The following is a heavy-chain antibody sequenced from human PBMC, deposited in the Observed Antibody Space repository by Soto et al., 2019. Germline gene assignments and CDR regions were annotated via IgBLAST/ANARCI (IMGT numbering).Heavy chain of an antibody. CDR3: ARGKYYYDSSGYAHYYYYGMDV. CDR2: IYPGDSDT. CDR1: GYSFTSYW. D-gene: IGHD3-22*01. J-gene: IGHJ6*02. V-gene: IGHV5-51*01. Sequence: PGESLKISCKGSGYSFTSYWIGWVRQMPGKGLEWMGIIYPGDSDTRYSPSFQGQVTISADKSISTAYLQWSSLKASDTAMYYCARGKYYYDSSGYAHYYYYGMDVWGQGTKVTVSS.